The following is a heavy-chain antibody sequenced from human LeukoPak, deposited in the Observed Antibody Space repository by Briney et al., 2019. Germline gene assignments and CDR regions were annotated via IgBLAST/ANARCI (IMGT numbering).Heavy chain of an antibody. CDR2: IYYSGST. Sequence: PSETLSLTCTVSGGSISSSSYYWGWIRQPPGKGLEWIGSIYYSGSTYYNPSLKSRVTISVDTSKNQFSLKLSSVTAADTAVYYCARPDSFSYGSYYFDYWGQGTLVTVSS. D-gene: IGHD5-18*01. V-gene: IGHV4-39*01. CDR1: GGSISSSSYY. CDR3: ARPDSFSYGSYYFDY. J-gene: IGHJ4*02.